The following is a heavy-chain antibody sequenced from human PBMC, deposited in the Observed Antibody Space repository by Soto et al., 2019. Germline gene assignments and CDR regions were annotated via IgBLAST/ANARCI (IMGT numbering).Heavy chain of an antibody. V-gene: IGHV4-34*01. CDR1: GGSFSGYY. J-gene: IGHJ4*02. CDR2: INHSGST. CDR3: ARAVCSGGSCYFFFDY. Sequence: SETLSLTCAVYGGSFSGYYWSWIRQPPGKGLEWIGEINHSGSTNYNPSLKSRVTISVDTSKNQFSLKPTSVTAADTAVYYCARAVCSGGSCYFFFDYWGQGTLVTVSS. D-gene: IGHD2-15*01.